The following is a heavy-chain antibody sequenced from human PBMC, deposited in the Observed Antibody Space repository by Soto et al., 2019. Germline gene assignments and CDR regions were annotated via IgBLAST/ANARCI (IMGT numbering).Heavy chain of an antibody. CDR1: GYTFTSYA. J-gene: IGHJ4*02. CDR2: INAGNGNT. V-gene: IGHV1-3*01. CDR3: AGSIAAAGTPHLGY. D-gene: IGHD6-13*01. Sequence: ASVKVSCKASGYTFTSYAMHWVRQAPGQRLEWMGWINAGNGNTKYSQKFQGRVTITRDTSASTAYMELSSLRSEDTAVYYCAGSIAAAGTPHLGYWGQGTLVPVSS.